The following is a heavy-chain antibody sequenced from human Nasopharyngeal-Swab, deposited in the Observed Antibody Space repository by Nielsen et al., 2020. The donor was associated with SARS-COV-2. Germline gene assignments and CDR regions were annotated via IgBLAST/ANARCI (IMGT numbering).Heavy chain of an antibody. CDR3: TTDYYFDY. Sequence: GEALKTSWAASGIIFSDSAMHWGRQAPGKGLEGVGRIGDKDHNYATTYGASVKGRFTISRDDSKNTAFLQMDSLNTEDTALYYCTTDYYFDYWGQGPLVTVSS. CDR2: IGDKDHNYAT. V-gene: IGHV3-73*01. J-gene: IGHJ4*02. CDR1: GIIFSDSA. D-gene: IGHD4/OR15-4a*01.